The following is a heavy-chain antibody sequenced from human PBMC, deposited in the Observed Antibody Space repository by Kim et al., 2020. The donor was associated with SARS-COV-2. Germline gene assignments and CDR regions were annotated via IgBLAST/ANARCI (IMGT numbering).Heavy chain of an antibody. Sequence: SETLSLTCTVSGGSISSSSYYWGWIRQPPGKGLEWIGSIYYSGSTYYNPSLKRRVTISVDTSKNQFSLKLSSVTAVDTAVYYCARGITGTNEASGFDPWGQGTLVTGSA. CDR2: IYYSGST. CDR1: GGSISSSSYY. D-gene: IGHD1-7*01. V-gene: IGHV4-39*07. J-gene: IGHJ5*02. CDR3: ARGITGTNEASGFDP.